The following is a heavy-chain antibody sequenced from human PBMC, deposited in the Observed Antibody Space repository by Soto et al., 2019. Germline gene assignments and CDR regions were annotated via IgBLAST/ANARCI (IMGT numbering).Heavy chain of an antibody. V-gene: IGHV1-18*04. D-gene: IGHD5-18*01. CDR1: GYTFSSYG. CDR3: ARNEYVGYGDLDY. Sequence: QVQLLQSGAEVKKPGASVEVSCKASGYTFSSYGISWVRQAPGQGLEWMGRVSTYNGGTIYAQKFQGRVTMTTDTSTSTVYMEVRSLRSDDTAVYCARNEYVGYGDLDYWGQGTLVTVSS. J-gene: IGHJ4*02. CDR2: VSTYNGGT.